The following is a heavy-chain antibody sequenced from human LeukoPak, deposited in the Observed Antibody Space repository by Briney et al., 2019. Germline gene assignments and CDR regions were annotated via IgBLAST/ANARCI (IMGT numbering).Heavy chain of an antibody. CDR3: AKDHHYYGSGSYPYYFDY. J-gene: IGHJ4*02. Sequence: PGGSLRPSCAASGFTFDDYAMHWVRQAPGKGLEWVSGISWNSGSIGYADSVKGRFTISRDNAKNSLYLQMNSLRAEDTALYYCAKDHHYYGSGSYPYYFDYWGQGTLVTVSS. CDR1: GFTFDDYA. D-gene: IGHD3-10*01. V-gene: IGHV3-9*01. CDR2: ISWNSGSI.